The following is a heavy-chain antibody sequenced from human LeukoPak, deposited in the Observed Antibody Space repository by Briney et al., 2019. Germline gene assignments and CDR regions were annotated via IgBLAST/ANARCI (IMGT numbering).Heavy chain of an antibody. V-gene: IGHV3-15*01. D-gene: IGHD2-21*01. Sequence: GGSLRLSSAASGFTFSNAWMSWVRQAPGKGLEWVGRIKSKTDGGTTDYAAPVKGRFTISRDDSKNTLYLQMNSLKTEDTAVYYCTTDWGPLIDYYYYGMDVWGQGTTVTVSS. CDR3: TTDWGPLIDYYYYGMDV. CDR2: IKSKTDGGTT. J-gene: IGHJ6*02. CDR1: GFTFSNAW.